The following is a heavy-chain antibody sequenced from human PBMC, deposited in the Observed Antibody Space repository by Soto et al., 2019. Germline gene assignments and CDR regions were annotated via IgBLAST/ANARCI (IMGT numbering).Heavy chain of an antibody. D-gene: IGHD6-19*01. Sequence: TSETLSLTCAVYGGSISSSSYYWGWIRQPPGKGLEWIGSIYYSGSTYYNPSLKSRVTISVDTSKNQFSLKLSSVTAADTAVYFCARQKGSYSSGWRYYFDYWGQGTLVTVSS. CDR3: ARQKGSYSSGWRYYFDY. J-gene: IGHJ4*02. V-gene: IGHV4-39*01. CDR2: IYYSGST. CDR1: GGSISSSSYY.